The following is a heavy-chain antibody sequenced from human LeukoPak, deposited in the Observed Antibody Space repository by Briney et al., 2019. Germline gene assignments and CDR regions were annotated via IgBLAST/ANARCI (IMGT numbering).Heavy chain of an antibody. Sequence: PSETLSLTCTVSGGSISSYYWSWIRQPPGKGLEWIGYIYYSGSTNYNPSLKSRVTISVDTSKNQFSLKLSSVTAADTAVYYCARDRADSSGYYYFDYGGQGTLVTVSS. CDR3: ARDRADSSGYYYFDY. D-gene: IGHD3-22*01. CDR2: IYYSGST. CDR1: GGSISSYY. V-gene: IGHV4-59*01. J-gene: IGHJ4*02.